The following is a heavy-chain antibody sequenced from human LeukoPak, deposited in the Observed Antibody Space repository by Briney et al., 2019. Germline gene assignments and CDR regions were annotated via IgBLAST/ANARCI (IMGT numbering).Heavy chain of an antibody. CDR2: INSSSSYI. Sequence: KPAGSLRLSCAASGFTFSSYSMNWVRQAPGKGLEWVSSINSSSSYIYYADPVKGRFTISRDYAKNSLYLQMNMLAAENTGYYYCARARRRLGYWGQGTLVTVSS. V-gene: IGHV3-21*01. CDR3: ARARRRLGY. CDR1: GFTFSSYS. D-gene: IGHD3-16*01. J-gene: IGHJ4*02.